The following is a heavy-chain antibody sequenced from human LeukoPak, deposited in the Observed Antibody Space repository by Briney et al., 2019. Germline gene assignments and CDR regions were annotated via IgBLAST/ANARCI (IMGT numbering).Heavy chain of an antibody. V-gene: IGHV3-30-3*01. CDR1: GFTFSSYA. D-gene: IGHD6-19*01. J-gene: IGHJ4*02. Sequence: LGGSLRLSCAASGFTFSSYAMHWVRQAPGKGLEWVAVILYDGSNKYYADSVKGRFTISRDNSKNTLYLQMNSLRAEDTAVYYCARESSYSSGWTRPFDYWGQGTLVTVSS. CDR2: ILYDGSNK. CDR3: ARESSYSSGWTRPFDY.